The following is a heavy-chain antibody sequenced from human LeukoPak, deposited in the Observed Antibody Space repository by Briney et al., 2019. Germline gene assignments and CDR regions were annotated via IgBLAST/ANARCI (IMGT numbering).Heavy chain of an antibody. D-gene: IGHD3-3*01. CDR2: INTNTGNP. CDR3: ARDQGTYYDFWSAYYNDAFDI. Sequence: ASVKVSCKASGYTFTNYAMNWVRQAPGQGLEWMGWINTNTGNPTYAQGFTGRFVFSLDTSVSTAHLQINSLKAEDTAVYYCARDQGTYYDFWSAYYNDAFDIWGQGTMVTVSS. CDR1: GYTFTNYA. J-gene: IGHJ3*02. V-gene: IGHV7-4-1*02.